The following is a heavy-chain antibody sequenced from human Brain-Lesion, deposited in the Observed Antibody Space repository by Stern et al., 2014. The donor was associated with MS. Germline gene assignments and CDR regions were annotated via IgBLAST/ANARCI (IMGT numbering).Heavy chain of an antibody. V-gene: IGHV4-4*02. CDR1: GGSISSSNW. CDR2: SDHSGST. J-gene: IGHJ4*02. Sequence: QVQLVESGPGLVKPSGTLSLTCAVSGGSISSSNWWSWVRQSPGKGLEWIGESDHSGSTLYNPSLKSRVTVSVDKPQNRFSLNLRFVPAADTAVYFCARFPASRPHVFDSWGQGTLVTVSS. D-gene: IGHD6-13*01. CDR3: ARFPASRPHVFDS.